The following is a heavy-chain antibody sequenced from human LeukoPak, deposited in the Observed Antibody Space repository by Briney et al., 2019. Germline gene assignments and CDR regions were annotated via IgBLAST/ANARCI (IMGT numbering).Heavy chain of an antibody. J-gene: IGHJ4*02. V-gene: IGHV1-2*02. CDR2: INPNSGGT. CDR3: ARDSEYDSSGYLNY. D-gene: IGHD3-22*01. CDR1: GYTFTGYY. Sequence: ASVKVSCKASGYTFTGYYMHWVRQAPGQGLEWMGWINPNSGGTNYAQKFQGRVTLTRDTSITTAYMELSRPRSDDTAVYYCARDSEYDSSGYLNYWGQGTLVTVSS.